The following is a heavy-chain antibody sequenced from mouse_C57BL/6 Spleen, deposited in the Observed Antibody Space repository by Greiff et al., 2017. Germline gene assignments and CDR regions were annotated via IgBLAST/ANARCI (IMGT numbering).Heavy chain of an antibody. CDR3: TRESDYFDY. Sequence: EVKVEESGEGLVKPGGSLKLSCAASGFTFSSYAMSWVRQTPEKRLEWVAYISSGGDYIYYADTVKGRFTISRDNARNTLHLQMSSLKSEDTAMXYCTRESDYFDYWGQGTTLTVSS. CDR2: ISSGGDYI. J-gene: IGHJ2*01. CDR1: GFTFSSYA. V-gene: IGHV5-9-1*02.